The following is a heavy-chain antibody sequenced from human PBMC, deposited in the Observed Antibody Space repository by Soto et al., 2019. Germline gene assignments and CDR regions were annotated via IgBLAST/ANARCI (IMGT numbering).Heavy chain of an antibody. CDR3: ARDSAYSYGHFDY. CDR2: IYYSGST. CDR1: GGSISSGGYY. D-gene: IGHD5-18*01. V-gene: IGHV4-31*03. Sequence: ASETLSLTCTFSGGSISSGGYYWSWIRQHPGKGLEWIGYIYYSGSTYYNPSLKSRVTIAVDTSKNQFSLKLSSVTAADTAVYYCARDSAYSYGHFDYWGQGTLVTVSS. J-gene: IGHJ4*02.